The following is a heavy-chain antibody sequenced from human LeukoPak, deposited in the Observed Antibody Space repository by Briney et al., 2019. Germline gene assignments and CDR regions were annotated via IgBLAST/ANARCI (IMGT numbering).Heavy chain of an antibody. CDR3: ARAATSYYYDSSGYYLRRYYFDY. CDR1: GYTFTSYG. D-gene: IGHD3-22*01. V-gene: IGHV1-18*01. J-gene: IGHJ4*02. CDR2: ISAYNGNT. Sequence: ASVKVSCKASGYTFTSYGISWVRQAPGQGLEWMGWISAYNGNTNYAQKLQGRVTMTTDTSTSTAYMELRSLRSDDTAVYYCARAATSYYYDSSGYYLRRYYFDYWGQGTLVTVSS.